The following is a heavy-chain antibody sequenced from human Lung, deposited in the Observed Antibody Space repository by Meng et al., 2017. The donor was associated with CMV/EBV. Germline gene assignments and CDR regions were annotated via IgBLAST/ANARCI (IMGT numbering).Heavy chain of an antibody. CDR3: AKPRPEEIGLVTPFDS. Sequence: GGSXRLXCAASGFTFSNYGMSWVRQAPGKGLEWVSAIRGASTYYADSVKGRFTISRDNSKNTLYLQMNTLRAEDTDVYYCAKPRPEEIGLVTPFDSWAQGTXVNGAS. V-gene: IGHV3-23*01. D-gene: IGHD3-3*01. CDR2: IRGAST. J-gene: IGHJ4*02. CDR1: GFTFSNYG.